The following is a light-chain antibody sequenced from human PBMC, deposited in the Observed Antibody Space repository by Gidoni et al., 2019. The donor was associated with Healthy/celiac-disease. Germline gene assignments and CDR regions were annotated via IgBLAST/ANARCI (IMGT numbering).Light chain of an antibody. V-gene: IGKV3-20*01. CDR1: QSVTSDS. J-gene: IGKJ1*01. CDR3: QHYGTSPPTWT. CDR2: ASS. Sequence: EVVLPQSPGPLSLSPGERATLSCRASQSVTSDSLAWDQQKPGQAPRLLLFASSSRDDGIPERFRGSGSGTDFKLSISSLESEDFAVYYCQHYGTSPPTWTFGQGTKVDIK.